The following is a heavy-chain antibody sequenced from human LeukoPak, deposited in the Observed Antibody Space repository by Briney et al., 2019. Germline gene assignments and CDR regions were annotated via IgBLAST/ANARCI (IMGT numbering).Heavy chain of an antibody. CDR3: AREIDAFDI. Sequence: ASVKVSCKASGYTFTNYYIHWVRQAPGQGLQWMGIINSSGGSTNYAQKFQGRVTMTRDTSTSTVYMELSSLRSEDTAVYYCAREIDAFDIWDQGTMVTVSS. V-gene: IGHV1-46*01. CDR2: INSSGGST. CDR1: GYTFTNYY. J-gene: IGHJ3*02.